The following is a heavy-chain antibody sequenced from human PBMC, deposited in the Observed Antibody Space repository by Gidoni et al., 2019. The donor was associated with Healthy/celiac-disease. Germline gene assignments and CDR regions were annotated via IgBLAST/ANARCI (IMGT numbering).Heavy chain of an antibody. CDR3: ARDVCYTCYYYYGMDV. J-gene: IGHJ6*02. Sequence: QVQLVESGGGVVQPGRSLRLSCAASGFTFSSYAMHWVRQAPGKGLEWVAVISYDGSNKYYADSVKGRFTISRDNSKNTLYLQMNSLRAEDTAVYYCARDVCYTCYYYYGMDVWGQGTTVTVSS. D-gene: IGHD2-8*01. V-gene: IGHV3-30-3*01. CDR2: ISYDGSNK. CDR1: GFTFSSYA.